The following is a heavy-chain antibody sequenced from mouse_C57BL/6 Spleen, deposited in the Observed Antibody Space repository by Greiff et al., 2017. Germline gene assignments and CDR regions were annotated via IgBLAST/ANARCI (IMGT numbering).Heavy chain of an antibody. D-gene: IGHD3-2*02. CDR3: ARRDSSGYLFAY. J-gene: IGHJ3*01. CDR2: ISSGSSTI. V-gene: IGHV5-17*01. CDR1: GFTFSDYG. Sequence: EVKVEESGGGLVKPGGSLKLSCAASGFTFSDYGMHWVRQAPEKGLEWVAYISSGSSTIYYADTVKGRFTISRDNAKNTLFLQMTSLRSEDTAMYYCARRDSSGYLFAYWGQGTLVTVSA.